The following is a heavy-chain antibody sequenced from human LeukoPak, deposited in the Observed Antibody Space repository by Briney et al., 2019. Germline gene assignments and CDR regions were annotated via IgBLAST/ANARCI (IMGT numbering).Heavy chain of an antibody. Sequence: GGSLRLSCAASGFSFSGHWMHWARQLPGKGLVWVSRISPTGSTTSYADSVKGRFTVSRDNAKNTLYLQVNNLRAEDTAVYYCARGPSSNWSGLDFWGQGTLLTVST. CDR2: ISPTGSTT. CDR3: ARGPSSNWSGLDF. D-gene: IGHD6-13*01. J-gene: IGHJ4*02. V-gene: IGHV3-74*01. CDR1: GFSFSGHW.